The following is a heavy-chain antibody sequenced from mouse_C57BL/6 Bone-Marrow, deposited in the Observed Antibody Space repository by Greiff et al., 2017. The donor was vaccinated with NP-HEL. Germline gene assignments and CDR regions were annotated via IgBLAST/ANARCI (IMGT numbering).Heavy chain of an antibody. D-gene: IGHD1-1*01. Sequence: VQLQQSGPELVKPGASVKMSCKASGYTFTDYNMHWVKQSHGKSLEWIGYINPNNGGTSYNQKFKGKATLTVNKSSSTAYMELRSLTSEDSAVYYCAPHYYGSSYRFAYWGQGTLVTVSA. CDR3: APHYYGSSYRFAY. CDR1: GYTFTDYN. J-gene: IGHJ3*01. CDR2: INPNNGGT. V-gene: IGHV1-22*01.